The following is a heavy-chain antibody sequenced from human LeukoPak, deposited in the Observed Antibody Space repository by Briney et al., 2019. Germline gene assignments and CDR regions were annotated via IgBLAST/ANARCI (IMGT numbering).Heavy chain of an antibody. J-gene: IGHJ6*02. V-gene: IGHV3-11*01. CDR2: ITRSGTTV. CDR3: ARGIGVLQYYYYGMDV. Sequence: GGSLRLSCAASGFTFNNYSMSWIRQAPGKGLEWLSYITRSGTTVYYADSVKGRFTISRDNAKSSVYLQMNSLRAEDTAVYYCARGIGVLQYYYYGMDVWGQGTTVTVSS. CDR1: GFTFNNYS. D-gene: IGHD2/OR15-2a*01.